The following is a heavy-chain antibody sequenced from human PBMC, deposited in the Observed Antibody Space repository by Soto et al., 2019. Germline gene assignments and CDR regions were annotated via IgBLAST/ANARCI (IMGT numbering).Heavy chain of an antibody. J-gene: IGHJ5*02. CDR3: ATTYYDYVWGSYRYDNWFDP. V-gene: IGHV4-31*03. Sequence: SETLSLTCTVSGGSISSGGYYWSWIRQHPGKGLEWIGYIYYSGSTYYNPSLKSRVTISVDTSKNQFSLKLSSVTAADTAVYYCATTYYDYVWGSYRYDNWFDPWGQGTLVTVSS. CDR2: IYYSGST. D-gene: IGHD3-16*02. CDR1: GGSISSGGYY.